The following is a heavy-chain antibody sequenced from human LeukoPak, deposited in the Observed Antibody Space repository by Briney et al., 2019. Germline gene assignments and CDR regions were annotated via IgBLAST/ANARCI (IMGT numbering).Heavy chain of an antibody. D-gene: IGHD1-1*01. V-gene: IGHV4-39*01. CDR2: IYYSGST. J-gene: IGHJ4*02. CDR3: ARHPATGTHFDY. Sequence: EPSETLSLTCTVSGGSISSSSYYWGWIRQPPGKGLEWIGSIYYSGSTYYNPSLKSRVTISADTSKNQFSLKLSSVTAADTAVYYCARHPATGTHFDYWGQGTLVTVSS. CDR1: GGSISSSSYY.